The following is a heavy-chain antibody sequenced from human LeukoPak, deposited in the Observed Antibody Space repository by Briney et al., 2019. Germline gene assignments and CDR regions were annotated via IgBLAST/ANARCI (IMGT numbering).Heavy chain of an antibody. D-gene: IGHD6-13*01. Sequence: GGSLRLSCAASGFTFSSYTMNWVRQAPGKGLEWVSFITSSSSTIYYADSVKGRFTISRDNSKNTLYLQMNSLRAEDTAVYYCARDSGYILYYYGMDVWGQGTTVTVSS. J-gene: IGHJ6*02. CDR2: ITSSSSTI. V-gene: IGHV3-48*01. CDR1: GFTFSSYT. CDR3: ARDSGYILYYYGMDV.